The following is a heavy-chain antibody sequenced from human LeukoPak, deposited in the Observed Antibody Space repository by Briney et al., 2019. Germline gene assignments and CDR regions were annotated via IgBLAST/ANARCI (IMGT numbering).Heavy chain of an antibody. CDR1: GITFNSYT. D-gene: IGHD2-15*01. Sequence: GGSLRLSCAASGITFNSYTMNWVRQAPGKGLEWVSSISSSSSYIYYAASVKGRFTISRDNAKNSLYLQMNRLRAEDTAVYYCARRYCSGGSCYPSDYFDYWGQGTLVTVSS. J-gene: IGHJ4*02. V-gene: IGHV3-21*01. CDR3: ARRYCSGGSCYPSDYFDY. CDR2: ISSSSSYI.